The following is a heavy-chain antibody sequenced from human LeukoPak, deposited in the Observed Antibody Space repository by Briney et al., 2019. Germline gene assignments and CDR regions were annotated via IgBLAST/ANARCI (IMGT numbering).Heavy chain of an antibody. CDR2: IYTSGST. CDR3: ARGAVRAFNDAFDI. Sequence: SETLSLTCTVSGGSISSYYWSWIRQPAGKGLEWIGRIYTSGSTNYNPSLKSRVTMSVDTSKNQFSLKLSSVTAADTAVYYCARGAVRAFNDAFDIWGQGTMVTVSS. CDR1: GGSISSYY. V-gene: IGHV4-4*07. J-gene: IGHJ3*02. D-gene: IGHD4-23*01.